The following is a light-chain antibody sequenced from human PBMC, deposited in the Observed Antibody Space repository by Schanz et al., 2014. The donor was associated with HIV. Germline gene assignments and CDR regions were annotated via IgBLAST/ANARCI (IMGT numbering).Light chain of an antibody. CDR2: DVS. V-gene: IGLV2-14*03. Sequence: QSALTQPASVSGSPGQSITISCTGTSSDVGAYSVSWWQQQDPGKAPKLMIYDVSDRPSGVSNRFSGSKSGNTASLSISGLQAEDEADYYCSSYTSSSPLGVFGTGTKLTVL. J-gene: IGLJ1*01. CDR1: SSDVGAYS. CDR3: SSYTSSSPLGV.